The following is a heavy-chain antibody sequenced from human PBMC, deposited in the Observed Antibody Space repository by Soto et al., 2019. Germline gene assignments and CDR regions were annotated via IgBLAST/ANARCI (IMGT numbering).Heavy chain of an antibody. D-gene: IGHD1-1*01. Sequence: GGNLRLSCAASGVTVSSNYMSWVRQAPGKGLEWVSVIYSGGSTYYADSVRGRFTISRDNSKNTLYLQMKSLRAEDTAVYYCAIDPPGTRHCMDFRGPGPTLTVS. V-gene: IGHV3-53*01. J-gene: IGHJ6*02. CDR1: GVTVSSNY. CDR2: IYSGGST. CDR3: AIDPPGTRHCMDF.